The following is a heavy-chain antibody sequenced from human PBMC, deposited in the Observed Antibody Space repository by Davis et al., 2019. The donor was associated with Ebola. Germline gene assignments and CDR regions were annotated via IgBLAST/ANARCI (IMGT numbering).Heavy chain of an antibody. Sequence: KVSCKASGYTFTDYWIGWVRQMPGKGLEWMGLMHPRNSDTRYSPSFLGQVTISADKSISTAYLQWNNLKASDTAMYYCARGLAMDVWGKGTTVTVSS. J-gene: IGHJ6*03. D-gene: IGHD3-16*01. CDR2: MHPRNSDT. CDR3: ARGLAMDV. CDR1: GYTFTDYW. V-gene: IGHV5-51*01.